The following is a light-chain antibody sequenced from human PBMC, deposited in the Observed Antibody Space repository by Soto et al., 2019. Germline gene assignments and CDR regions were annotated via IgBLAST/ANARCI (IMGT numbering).Light chain of an antibody. CDR2: GVS. Sequence: EVLLTQSPGTLSLSPGERATLSCRTSQIVSSSHLAWYQQKSGHAPRLLIYGVSSRATGIPDRFSGSGSVTDFTLIITRLEPEHFAVYYFQLHDPSPPGYTFGQGTKLEIK. J-gene: IGKJ2*01. CDR3: QLHDPSPPGYT. CDR1: QIVSSSH. V-gene: IGKV3-20*01.